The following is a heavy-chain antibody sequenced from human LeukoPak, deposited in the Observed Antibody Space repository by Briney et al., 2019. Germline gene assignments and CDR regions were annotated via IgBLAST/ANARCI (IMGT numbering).Heavy chain of an antibody. J-gene: IGHJ3*02. D-gene: IGHD3-22*01. CDR2: IHYSGST. V-gene: IGHV4-38-2*02. CDR1: NYSISSGYY. Sequence: TSETLSLTCTVSNYSISSGYYWGWIRQPPGKGLEWIGSIHYSGSTYYNPSLKSRVTISVDTSKNQFSLKLSSVTAADTTVYYCARVTPDYYDSSGPNLGAFDIWGQGTMVTVSS. CDR3: ARVTPDYYDSSGPNLGAFDI.